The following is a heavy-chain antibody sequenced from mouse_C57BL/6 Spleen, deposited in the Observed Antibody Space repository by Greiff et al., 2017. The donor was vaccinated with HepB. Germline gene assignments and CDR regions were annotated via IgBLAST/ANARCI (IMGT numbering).Heavy chain of an antibody. D-gene: IGHD2-4*01. CDR2: ISSGGDYI. V-gene: IGHV5-9-1*02. Sequence: EVQWVESGEGLVKPGGSLKLSCAASGFTFSSYAMSWVRQTPEKRLEWVAYISSGGDYIYYADTVKGRFTISRDNARNTLYLQMSSLKSEDTAMYYCTRGLIYYDYDVAMDYWGQGTSVTVSS. J-gene: IGHJ4*01. CDR3: TRGLIYYDYDVAMDY. CDR1: GFTFSSYA.